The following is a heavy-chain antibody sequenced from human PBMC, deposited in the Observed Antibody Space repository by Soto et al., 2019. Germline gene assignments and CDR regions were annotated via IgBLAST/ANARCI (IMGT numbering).Heavy chain of an antibody. D-gene: IGHD4-17*01. CDR2: IYSGGVT. J-gene: IGHJ4*02. V-gene: IGHV3-66*01. CDR3: AKRGTTVTTSLWY. CDR1: GFTVSNNY. Sequence: EVQLVESGGSLVQPGGSLRLSCAASGFTVSNNYMCWVRQAPGKGLEWVSLIYSGGVTHYADSVRGRFTISRDNSRNTLYRQMNSLRADDTAVYYCAKRGTTVTTSLWYWGQGTLVTVSS.